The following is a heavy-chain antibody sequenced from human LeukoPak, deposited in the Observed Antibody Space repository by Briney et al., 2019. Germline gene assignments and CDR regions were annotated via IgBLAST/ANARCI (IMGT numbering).Heavy chain of an antibody. D-gene: IGHD3-9*01. Sequence: GASVKVSWKASGYTFTSYYMHWVRQAPGQGLEWMGIINPSGGSTSYAQKFQGRVTMTRDTSTSTVYMELSSLRSEDTAVYYCARDRFDDILTTGSIDYWGQGTLVTVSS. CDR2: INPSGGST. J-gene: IGHJ4*02. CDR3: ARDRFDDILTTGSIDY. CDR1: GYTFTSYY. V-gene: IGHV1-46*01.